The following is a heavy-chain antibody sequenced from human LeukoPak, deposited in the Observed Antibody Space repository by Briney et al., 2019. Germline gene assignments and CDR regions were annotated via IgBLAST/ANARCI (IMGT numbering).Heavy chain of an antibody. D-gene: IGHD4-11*01. Sequence: GGSLRLSCAASGFTLSSHWMIWVRQPPGKGLEWVANIKQDGSEKYYVDSVKGRFTISRDNAKNSLYLQMNSLRAEDTAVYYCARDIYSNYYFDYWGQGTLVTVSS. V-gene: IGHV3-7*01. J-gene: IGHJ4*02. CDR1: GFTLSSHW. CDR2: IKQDGSEK. CDR3: ARDIYSNYYFDY.